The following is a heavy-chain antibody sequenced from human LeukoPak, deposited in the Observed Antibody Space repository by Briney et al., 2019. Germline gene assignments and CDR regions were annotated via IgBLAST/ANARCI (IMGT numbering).Heavy chain of an antibody. CDR2: IRYDGSNK. D-gene: IGHD4-17*01. J-gene: IGHJ4*02. CDR1: GFTFSSYG. CDR3: AKVRFEVTTFDWEDY. V-gene: IGHV3-30*02. Sequence: GGSLRLSCAASGFTFSSYGMHWVRQAPGKGLEWVAFIRYDGSNKYYADSVKGRFTISRDNSKNTLYLQMNSLRADDTAVYYCAKVRFEVTTFDWEDYWGQGTLVTVSS.